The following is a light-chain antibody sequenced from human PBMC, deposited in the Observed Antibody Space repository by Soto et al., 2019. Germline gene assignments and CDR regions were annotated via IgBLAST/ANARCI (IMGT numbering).Light chain of an antibody. J-gene: IGLJ1*01. CDR3: SSYAGSNKV. Sequence: QSVLTQPPSASGSPGQSVTISCTGTSSDVGGYNYVSWYQQHPGKAPKLMIYEVSKRPSGVPARFSGSKSGNTASLTVSGLQAEDEADYYCSSYAGSNKVFGTGTKVTVL. CDR1: SSDVGGYNY. V-gene: IGLV2-8*01. CDR2: EVS.